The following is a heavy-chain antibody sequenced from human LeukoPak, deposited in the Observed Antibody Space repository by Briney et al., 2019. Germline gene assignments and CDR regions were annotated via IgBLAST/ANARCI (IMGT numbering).Heavy chain of an antibody. Sequence: PSETLSLTCTVSGGSISSSSYYWGWIRQPPGKGLEWIGSIYYSGSTYYNPSLKSRVTISVDTSKNQFSLKLSSVTAADTAVYYCARDQVRSYYFDYWGQGTLVTVSS. CDR1: GGSISSSSYY. D-gene: IGHD3-10*01. CDR3: ARDQVRSYYFDY. J-gene: IGHJ4*02. CDR2: IYYSGST. V-gene: IGHV4-39*07.